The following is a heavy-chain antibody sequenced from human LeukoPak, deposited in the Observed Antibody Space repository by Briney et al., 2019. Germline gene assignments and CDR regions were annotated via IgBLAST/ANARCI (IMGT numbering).Heavy chain of an antibody. D-gene: IGHD2-15*01. Sequence: PGGSLRLSCAASGFTFSSYWMNWVRQAPGKGLVWVSRIASDGSSTTYADSVKGRFTISRDNSKNTLFLQMNSLRAEDTAVYYCAKNLYCGGGSCYPSALGMDVWGQGTTVTVSS. V-gene: IGHV3-74*01. CDR1: GFTFSSYW. CDR2: IASDGSST. CDR3: AKNLYCGGGSCYPSALGMDV. J-gene: IGHJ6*02.